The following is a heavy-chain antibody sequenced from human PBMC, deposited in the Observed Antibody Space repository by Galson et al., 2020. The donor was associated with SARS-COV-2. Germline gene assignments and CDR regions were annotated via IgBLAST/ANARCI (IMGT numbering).Heavy chain of an antibody. Sequence: TGGSLRLSCAVSGFTFSSYGMHWVRQAPGKGLEWVAVIWYDGSNKYYADSVKGRFTISRDNSKNTLYLQMNSLRAEDTAVYYCAREGVVGATTGLDYWCQGTLVTVSS. CDR1: GFTFSSYG. CDR2: IWYDGSNK. CDR3: AREGVVGATTGLDY. D-gene: IGHD1-26*01. J-gene: IGHJ4*02. V-gene: IGHV3-33*01.